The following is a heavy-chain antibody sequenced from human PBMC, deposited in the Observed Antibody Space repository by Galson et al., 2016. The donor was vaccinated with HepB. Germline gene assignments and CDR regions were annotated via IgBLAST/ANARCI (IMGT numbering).Heavy chain of an antibody. CDR3: ARDTNYDNGDYGWLDL. Sequence: TLYLTCTVSGASIRSGGHHWNWIRQYPGKGLEWIGYMFSRESSYYNPSLNSRATISVDTSKNQISLTLSPVSAADTAIYYCARDTNYDNGDYGWLDLWGQGILVTVSS. CDR1: GASIRSGGHH. J-gene: IGHJ5*02. D-gene: IGHD4-17*01. CDR2: MFSRESS. V-gene: IGHV4-31*03.